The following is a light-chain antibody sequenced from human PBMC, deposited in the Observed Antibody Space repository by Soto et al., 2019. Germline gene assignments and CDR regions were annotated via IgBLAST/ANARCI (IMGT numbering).Light chain of an antibody. Sequence: EIVMTQSPATLSVSPGETATLSCRASRSVGSAVAWYQHKPGQAPRLLIVAASIRAPGVPGRFSGGGSGTEFTFTISSLQSEDFAVYYCQQYRNWPPLTFGGGTTVEIK. V-gene: IGKV3-15*01. J-gene: IGKJ4*01. CDR2: AAS. CDR1: RSVGSA. CDR3: QQYRNWPPLT.